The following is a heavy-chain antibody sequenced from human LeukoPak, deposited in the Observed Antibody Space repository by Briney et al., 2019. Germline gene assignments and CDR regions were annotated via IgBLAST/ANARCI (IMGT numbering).Heavy chain of an antibody. V-gene: IGHV4-59*01. CDR3: ASNSRVVVAAMGTDAFDI. Sequence: SETLPLTCTVSGGSISSYYWSWIRQPPWKGLEWIGYIYYSGSTNYNPSLKSRVTISVDTSKNQFSLKLSSVTAADTAVYYCASNSRVVVAAMGTDAFDIWGQGTMVTVSS. J-gene: IGHJ3*02. D-gene: IGHD2-15*01. CDR1: GGSISSYY. CDR2: IYYSGST.